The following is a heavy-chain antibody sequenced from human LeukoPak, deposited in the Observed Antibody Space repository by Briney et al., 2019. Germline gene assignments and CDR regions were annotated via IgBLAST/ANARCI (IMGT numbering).Heavy chain of an antibody. V-gene: IGHV4-4*07. CDR3: ARARVADYYDSSGYYYIFDY. J-gene: IGHJ4*02. CDR1: GGSISSYY. D-gene: IGHD3-22*01. CDR2: IYTSGST. Sequence: PSETRSLTCTVSGGSISSYYWSWIRQPARKGLEWVGRIYTSGSTNYNPSLTSRVTTSVDTSKNQFSLKLSSVTAADTAVYYCARARVADYYDSSGYYYIFDYWGQGTLVTVSS.